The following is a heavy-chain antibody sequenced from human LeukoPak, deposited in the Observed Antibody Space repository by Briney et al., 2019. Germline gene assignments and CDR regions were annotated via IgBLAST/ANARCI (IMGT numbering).Heavy chain of an antibody. D-gene: IGHD3-10*01. V-gene: IGHV3-7*01. Sequence: GRSLRLSCAASGFTFSSYWMSWVRQAPGKGLEWVANIKQDGSEKYYVDSVKGRFTISRDNAKNSLYLQMNSLRAEDTAVYYCARRWFGEFTYYFDYWGQGTLVTVSS. J-gene: IGHJ4*02. CDR1: GFTFSSYW. CDR3: ARRWFGEFTYYFDY. CDR2: IKQDGSEK.